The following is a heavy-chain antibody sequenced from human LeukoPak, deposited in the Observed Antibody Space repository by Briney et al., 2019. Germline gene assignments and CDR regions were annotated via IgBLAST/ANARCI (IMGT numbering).Heavy chain of an antibody. CDR3: ARVGDYALKD. V-gene: IGHV4-30-4*08. J-gene: IGHJ4*02. D-gene: IGHD3-16*01. CDR1: GGPISSGDYY. CDR2: IYYSGST. Sequence: PSETLSLTCTVSGGPISSGDYYWSWIRQPPGKGLEWIGYIYYSGSTYYNPSLKSRVTISVDTSKNQFSLKLSSVTAADTAVYYCARVGDYALKDWGQGTLVTVPS.